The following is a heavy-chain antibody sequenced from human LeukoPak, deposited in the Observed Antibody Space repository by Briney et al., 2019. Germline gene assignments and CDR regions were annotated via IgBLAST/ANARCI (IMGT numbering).Heavy chain of an antibody. Sequence: GGSLRLSCAASGFTVSSNYMSWVRQAPGKGLEWVSVIYSGGSTYYADSVKGRFTISRDNSKNTLYLQMNSLRAEDTAVYYCAKFEYADSYGFSYWGQGTLVTVSS. CDR1: GFTVSSNY. CDR3: AKFEYADSYGFSY. CDR2: IYSGGST. V-gene: IGHV3-53*01. J-gene: IGHJ4*02. D-gene: IGHD5-18*01.